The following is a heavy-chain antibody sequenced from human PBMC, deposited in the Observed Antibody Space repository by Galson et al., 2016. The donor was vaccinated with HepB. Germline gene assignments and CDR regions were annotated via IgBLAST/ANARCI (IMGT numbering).Heavy chain of an antibody. CDR1: GFALSSYS. J-gene: IGHJ4*02. CDR3: ARGVRYQYDFWSGYSFYFDY. CDR2: IYDSGNT. Sequence: LRLSCAASGFALSSYSMNWVRQAPGKGLELIGYIYDSGNTYYHPSLRGRVTLSVDTSKTQFSLKLNSVTAADTAVYFCARGVRYQYDFWSGYSFYFDYWGQGTLVTVSS. D-gene: IGHD3-3*01. V-gene: IGHV4-30-4*08.